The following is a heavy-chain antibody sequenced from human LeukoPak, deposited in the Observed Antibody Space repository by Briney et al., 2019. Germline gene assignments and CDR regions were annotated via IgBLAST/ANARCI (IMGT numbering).Heavy chain of an antibody. Sequence: PSETLPLTCTVSGGSISSSSYYWGWIRQPPGKGLEWIGSIYYSGSTYYNPSLKSRVTISVDTSKNQFSLKLSSVTAADTAVYYCARNPGYSSSWYEDYWGQGTLVTVSS. V-gene: IGHV4-39*01. CDR3: ARNPGYSSSWYEDY. D-gene: IGHD6-13*01. J-gene: IGHJ4*02. CDR2: IYYSGST. CDR1: GGSISSSSYY.